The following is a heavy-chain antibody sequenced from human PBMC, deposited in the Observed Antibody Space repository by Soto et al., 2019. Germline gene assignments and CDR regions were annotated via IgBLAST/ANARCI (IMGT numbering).Heavy chain of an antibody. D-gene: IGHD3-22*01. CDR1: GYTLTELS. V-gene: IGHV1-24*01. CDR3: ATRDSSGYSYAFDI. Sequence: ASVKVSCKVSGYTLTELSMHWVRQAPGKGLEWMGGFDPEDGETIYAQKFQGRVTMTEDTSTDTAYMELSSLRSEDTAVYYCATRDSSGYSYAFDIWGQGTTVTVSS. CDR2: FDPEDGET. J-gene: IGHJ3*02.